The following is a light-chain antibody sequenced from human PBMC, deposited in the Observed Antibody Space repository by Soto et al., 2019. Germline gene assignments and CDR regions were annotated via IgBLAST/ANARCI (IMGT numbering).Light chain of an antibody. CDR3: QKYNSAPLT. CDR2: AAS. J-gene: IGKJ4*01. CDR1: QGISNY. Sequence: DIQMTQSPYSLSASVVDRVTITCRASQGISNYLAWYQQKPGKVPKLLIYAASTLQSGVPSRFSGSGSGTDFTLTISSLQPEDVAPYYRQKYNSAPLTLGGGTKVEIK. V-gene: IGKV1-27*01.